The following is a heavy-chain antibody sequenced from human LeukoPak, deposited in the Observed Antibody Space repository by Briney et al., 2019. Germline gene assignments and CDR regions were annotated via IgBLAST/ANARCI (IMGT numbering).Heavy chain of an antibody. CDR1: GFIFSTYG. D-gene: IGHD5-12*01. CDR2: ISYDGSNK. Sequence: GRSLRLSCATSGFIFSTYGMHWVRQAPGKGLEWVTVISYDGSNKYYADSVKGRFTISRDNSKNTVYLQMDSLRAEDTAVYYCAKPRYSGYDWGVDNWGQGTLVTVSS. J-gene: IGHJ4*01. V-gene: IGHV3-30*18. CDR3: AKPRYSGYDWGVDN.